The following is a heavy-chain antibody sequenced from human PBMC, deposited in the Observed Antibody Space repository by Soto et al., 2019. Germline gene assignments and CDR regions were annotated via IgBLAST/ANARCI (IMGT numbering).Heavy chain of an antibody. CDR1: GFTFSSYA. CDR2: ISGSGGST. CDR3: AKVKGYYYDSSGYYFDY. V-gene: IGHV3-23*01. Sequence: PGGSLRLSCAASGFTFSSYAMSWVRQAPGKGLEWVSAISGSGGSTYYADSVKGRFTISRDNSKNTLYLQMNSLRAEDTAVYYCAKVKGYYYDSSGYYFDYWGQGTLVTVSS. J-gene: IGHJ4*02. D-gene: IGHD3-22*01.